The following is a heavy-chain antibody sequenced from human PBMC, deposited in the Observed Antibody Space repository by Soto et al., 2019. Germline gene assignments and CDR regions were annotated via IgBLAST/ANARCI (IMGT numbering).Heavy chain of an antibody. J-gene: IGHJ6*03. V-gene: IGHV3-9*01. CDR3: AKGKHYYYYMDV. D-gene: IGHD3-10*01. CDR2: ISWNSGSI. Sequence: GGSLRLSCAASGFTFDDYAMHWVRQAPGKGLEWVSGISWNSGSIGYADSVKGRFTISRDNAKNSLYLQMNSLRAEDTALYYCAKGKHYYYYMDVWGKGTTVTVSS. CDR1: GFTFDDYA.